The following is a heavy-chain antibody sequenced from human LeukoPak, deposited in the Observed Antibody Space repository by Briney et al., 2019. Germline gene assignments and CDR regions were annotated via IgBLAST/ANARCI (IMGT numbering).Heavy chain of an antibody. J-gene: IGHJ4*02. Sequence: GGSPRLSCAASGFTFSSYGMHWVRQAPGKGLEWVAVIWYDGSNKYYADSVKGRFTISRDNSKNTLYLQMNSLRAEDTAVYYCARERLAYCGGDCYPDFDYWGQGTLVTVSS. CDR3: ARERLAYCGGDCYPDFDY. CDR2: IWYDGSNK. V-gene: IGHV3-33*01. D-gene: IGHD2-21*02. CDR1: GFTFSSYG.